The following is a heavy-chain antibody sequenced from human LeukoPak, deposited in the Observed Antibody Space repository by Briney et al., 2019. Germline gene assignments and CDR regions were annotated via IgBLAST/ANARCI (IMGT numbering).Heavy chain of an antibody. Sequence: SETLSLTCSVSGGSISGYYWSWIRQPPGKGLEWIGWIHYNGRTNYNPSLKSRLTISVDTSRNKFSLNLSSATAADTALYYCARYSGAENNHFALWGQEPLVTVSS. CDR1: GGSISGYY. J-gene: IGHJ4*02. D-gene: IGHD3-10*01. V-gene: IGHV4-59*08. CDR2: IHYNGRT. CDR3: ARYSGAENNHFAL.